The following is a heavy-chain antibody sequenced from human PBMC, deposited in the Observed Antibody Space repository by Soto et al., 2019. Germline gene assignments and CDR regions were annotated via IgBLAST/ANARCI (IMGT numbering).Heavy chain of an antibody. CDR3: ARDKPQQIVGYNYYYGLDV. Sequence: QGQLVQSGGEVKKPGASVKVSCKASGYTFTSNGISWVQQAPGQGLEWMGWISGYNGDTDYAQKFQGRVTMTTDTSTSTAYMEVRSLRPDDTAVYYCARDKPQQIVGYNYYYGLDVWGQGTTVTVSS. V-gene: IGHV1-18*04. CDR1: GYTFTSNG. D-gene: IGHD6-6*01. CDR2: ISGYNGDT. J-gene: IGHJ6*02.